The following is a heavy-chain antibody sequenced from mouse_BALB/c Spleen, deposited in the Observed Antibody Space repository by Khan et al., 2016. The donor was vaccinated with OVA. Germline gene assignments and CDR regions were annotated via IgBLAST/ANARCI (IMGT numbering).Heavy chain of an antibody. J-gene: IGHJ3*01. V-gene: IGHV5-15*02. CDR1: GFTFSDYG. Sequence: EVELVESGGGLVQPGGSRKLSCAASGFTFSDYGMAWVRQAPGKGPEWVAFVSSLAYNFYYADTVTGRFTISRENAKNTLYLEMSSLRCEDTAMYDCARGGKGGFAYWGQGTLVTVSA. CDR3: ARGGKGGFAY. CDR2: VSSLAYNF.